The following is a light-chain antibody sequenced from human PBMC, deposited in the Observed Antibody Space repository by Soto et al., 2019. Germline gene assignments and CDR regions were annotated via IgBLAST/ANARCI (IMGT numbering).Light chain of an antibody. Sequence: QSVLTQPPSVSGAPGQRVTISCTGSSSNIGAGYDVHWYQQLPGTAPKLLIFGNNNRPSGVPDRFSGSKSGTSASLAITGLQAEDEADYYCKSYDTSLSAVFGGGTQLTVL. J-gene: IGLJ7*01. V-gene: IGLV1-40*01. CDR2: GNN. CDR3: KSYDTSLSAV. CDR1: SSNIGAGYD.